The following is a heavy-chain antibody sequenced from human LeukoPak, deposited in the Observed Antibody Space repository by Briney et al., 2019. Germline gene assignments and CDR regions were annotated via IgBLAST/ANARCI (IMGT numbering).Heavy chain of an antibody. CDR2: IYSGGLT. CDR3: AGDAHCYGSGGYSY. Sequence: PGGSLRLSCAASGFTFSSGYMIWVRQAPGKGLEGVSGIYSGGLTYYADSLKGRFTISRDNSKNTMYIQMTSLRAEDTAVYYCAGDAHCYGSGGYSYWGQGTLVTVSS. CDR1: GFTFSSGY. J-gene: IGHJ4*02. D-gene: IGHD3-10*01. V-gene: IGHV3-53*01.